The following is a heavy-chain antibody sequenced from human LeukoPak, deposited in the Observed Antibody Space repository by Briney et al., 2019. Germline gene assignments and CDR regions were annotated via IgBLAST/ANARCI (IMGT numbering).Heavy chain of an antibody. CDR2: ISSSSSYI. CDR3: ARSSNWNDGNFDY. D-gene: IGHD1-1*01. Sequence: GRSLRLSCAASGFTFSSYAMHWVRQAPGKGLEWVSSISSSSSYIYYADSVKGRFTISRDNAKNSLYLQMNSLRAEDTAVYYCARSSNWNDGNFDYWGQGTLVTVSS. CDR1: GFTFSSYA. J-gene: IGHJ4*02. V-gene: IGHV3-21*01.